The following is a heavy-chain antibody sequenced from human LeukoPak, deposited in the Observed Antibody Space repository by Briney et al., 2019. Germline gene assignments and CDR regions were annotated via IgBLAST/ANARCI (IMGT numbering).Heavy chain of an antibody. CDR3: VRQVVRLGVNAAFDY. CDR2: NYYSGRT. J-gene: IGHJ4*02. CDR1: GGSISSDY. D-gene: IGHD2-21*01. V-gene: IGHV4-59*08. Sequence: PSETLSLTCTVSGGSISSDYWSWIRQPPGRGLEWIGFNYYSGRTNYKPSLKSRVTTSVDTSTNQFSLKLTSVTAADTAAYYCVRQVVRLGVNAAFDYWGQGFLVT.